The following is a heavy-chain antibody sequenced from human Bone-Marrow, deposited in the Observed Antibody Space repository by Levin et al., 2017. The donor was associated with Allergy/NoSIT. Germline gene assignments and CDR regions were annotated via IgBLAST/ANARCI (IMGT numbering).Heavy chain of an antibody. CDR2: ISYDGNNK. D-gene: IGHD3-3*01. J-gene: IGHJ6*02. V-gene: IGHV3-30*18. CDR1: GFTFSSFG. CDR3: AKVSARFLEWYYYGLDV. Sequence: GGSLRLSCGASGFTFSSFGMHWVRQAPGKGLEWVAVISYDGNNKYYADSVKGRFTISRDDSKNTLFLQMNSLRVEDTAVYYCAKVSARFLEWYYYGLDVWGQGTTVTVSS.